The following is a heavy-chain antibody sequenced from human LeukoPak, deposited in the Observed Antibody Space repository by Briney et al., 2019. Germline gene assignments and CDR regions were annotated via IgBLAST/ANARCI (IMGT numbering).Heavy chain of an antibody. CDR1: GFTFDDYA. J-gene: IGHJ4*02. CDR2: ISWNSGSI. D-gene: IGHD3-22*01. V-gene: IGHV3-9*01. CDR3: AKSAYDSSGYINY. Sequence: PGGSLRLSCAASGFTFDDYAMHWVRQAPGKGLEWVSGISWNSGSIGYADSVEGRFTISRDNAKNSLYLQMNSLRAEDTALYYCAKSAYDSSGYINYWGQGTLVTVSS.